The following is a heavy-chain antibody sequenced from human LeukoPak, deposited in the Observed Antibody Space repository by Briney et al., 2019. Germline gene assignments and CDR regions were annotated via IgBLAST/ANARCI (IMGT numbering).Heavy chain of an antibody. CDR3: ARERRGTWELRVFDY. J-gene: IGHJ4*02. V-gene: IGHV1-2*02. CDR1: GYTFTDYY. Sequence: GASVKVSCKASGYTFTDYYIHWVRQAPGQGLEWMGWINPNSGGTNYAQKFQGRVTMTRDTSISTAYMELSRLRSDDTAVYYCARERRGTWELRVFDYWGQGTLVTVSS. D-gene: IGHD1-26*01. CDR2: INPNSGGT.